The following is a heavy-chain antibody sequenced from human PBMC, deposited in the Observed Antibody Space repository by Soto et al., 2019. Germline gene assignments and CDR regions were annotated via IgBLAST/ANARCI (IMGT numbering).Heavy chain of an antibody. V-gene: IGHV3-48*02. CDR1: GFTLSSYS. CDR2: ITSSSSTI. Sequence: GSLRLSCAASGFTLSSYSMNWVRQAPGKGLEWVSFITSSSSTIYYADSVKGRFTISRDNAKNSLYLQMNSLRDEDTAVYYCARDSKTWSGYPIDSWGQGTLVTSPQ. J-gene: IGHJ4*02. D-gene: IGHD3-3*01. CDR3: ARDSKTWSGYPIDS.